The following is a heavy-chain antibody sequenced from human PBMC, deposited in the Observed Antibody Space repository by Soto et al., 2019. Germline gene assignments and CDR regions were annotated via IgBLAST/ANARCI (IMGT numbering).Heavy chain of an antibody. CDR2: IHYNGNT. V-gene: IGHV4-59*01. Sequence: QVQLQVSGPGLVKPSETLSLTCTVSGDSISAYSWSWVRQPPGKGLEWIGNIHYNGNTKYSPSLKSRVTTSVDTSQNHFSLRLISVTAADTAIYFCAREGNLGRWLQPLDFWGQGTLVTVSS. CDR3: AREGNLGRWLQPLDF. J-gene: IGHJ4*02. D-gene: IGHD5-12*01. CDR1: GDSISAYS.